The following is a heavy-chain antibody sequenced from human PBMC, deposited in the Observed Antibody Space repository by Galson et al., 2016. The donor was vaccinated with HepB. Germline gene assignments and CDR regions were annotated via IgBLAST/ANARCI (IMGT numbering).Heavy chain of an antibody. Sequence: SLRLSCAASGFTFSSFEMNWVRQAPGKGLEWVSYISSSGNTMYYGDSVKGRFTISRDNANNALYLQMNSLRGEDTALYFCARDEHRIRGIFPYFYGMDVWGQGTTVTVSS. V-gene: IGHV3-48*03. D-gene: IGHD3-10*01. CDR2: ISSSGNTM. J-gene: IGHJ6*02. CDR1: GFTFSSFE. CDR3: ARDEHRIRGIFPYFYGMDV.